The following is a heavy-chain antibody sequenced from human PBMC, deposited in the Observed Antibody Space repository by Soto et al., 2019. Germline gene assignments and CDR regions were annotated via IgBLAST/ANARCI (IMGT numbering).Heavy chain of an antibody. V-gene: IGHV1-2*02. CDR1: GYTFTGYY. CDR2: INPNSGGT. CDR3: ARMKRNYDSSGYGYYYYYGMDV. J-gene: IGHJ6*02. Sequence: VKVSCKASGYTFTGYYMHWVRQAPGQGLEWMGWINPNSGGTNYAQKFQGRVTMTRDTSISTAYMELSRLRSDGTAVYDCARMKRNYDSSGYGYYYYYGMDVWGQGTTVTVSS. D-gene: IGHD3-22*01.